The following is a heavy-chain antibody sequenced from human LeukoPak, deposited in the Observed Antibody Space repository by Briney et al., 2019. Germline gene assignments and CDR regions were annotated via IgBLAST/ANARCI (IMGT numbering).Heavy chain of an antibody. CDR3: VREDTPATANY. D-gene: IGHD2-15*01. CDR1: GFTFSSFW. CDR2: MNIDGSEK. J-gene: IGHJ4*02. V-gene: IGHV3-7*03. Sequence: GGSLRLSCAASGFTFSSFWMGWVRQTPGKRLEWVANMNIDGSEKYYADSVKGRFSISRDNSKDTLFLQMHSLRPGDTAVYYCVREDTPATANYWGQGTLVTISS.